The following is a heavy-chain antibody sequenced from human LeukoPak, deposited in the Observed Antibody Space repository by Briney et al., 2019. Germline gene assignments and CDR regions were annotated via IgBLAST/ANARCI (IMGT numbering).Heavy chain of an antibody. CDR2: ISNSGGAT. D-gene: IGHD2-2*01. Sequence: GGSLRLSCAASGFTFNNYAMSWVRQAPGKGLEWVSAISNSGGATYYADSVKGRFTISRDNSNNTLFLHMNSLRVEDTAVYYCAKAPPAATKYYYGMDVWGQGTTVTVSS. CDR1: GFTFNNYA. CDR3: AKAPPAATKYYYGMDV. V-gene: IGHV3-23*01. J-gene: IGHJ6*02.